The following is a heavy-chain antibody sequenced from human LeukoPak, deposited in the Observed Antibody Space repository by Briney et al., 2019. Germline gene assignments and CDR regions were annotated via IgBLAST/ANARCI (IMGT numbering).Heavy chain of an antibody. CDR1: GFTFRNYH. CDR3: ATPLTFTFGGVNY. J-gene: IGHJ4*02. V-gene: IGHV3-21*01. D-gene: IGHD3-16*01. CDR2: ISSSSSYI. Sequence: GESLRLSCAASGFTFRNYHMNWIRQAPGKGLEWVSSISSSSSYIYYADSVKGRFTISRDNAKNLLYLQMNSLRAEDTAVYYCATPLTFTFGGVNYWGQGTLVTVSS.